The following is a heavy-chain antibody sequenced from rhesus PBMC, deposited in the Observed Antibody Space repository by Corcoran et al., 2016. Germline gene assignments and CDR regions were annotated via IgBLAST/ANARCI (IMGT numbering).Heavy chain of an antibody. Sequence: QATLKESGPALVNPTQTLTLTGTFSGFSPTTSGMGVGGIRQPPGKALEWLALIYWDDDKRYSTSLKSRLTISKDTSKNQVVLTMTNMDPVDTATYYCARGAGGIAAGDYWGQGVLVTVSS. CDR1: GFSPTTSGMG. D-gene: IGHD6-31*01. V-gene: IGHV2-174*01. CDR2: IYWDDDK. CDR3: ARGAGGIAAGDY. J-gene: IGHJ4*01.